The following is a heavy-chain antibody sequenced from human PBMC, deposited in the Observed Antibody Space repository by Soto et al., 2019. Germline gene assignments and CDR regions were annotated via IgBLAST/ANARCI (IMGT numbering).Heavy chain of an antibody. CDR1: GGSFSGYY. V-gene: IGHV4-34*01. D-gene: IGHD3-10*01. CDR2: INHSGST. CDR3: ARGPGSYYKYYYYGMDV. Sequence: SLTCAVYGGSFSGYYWSWIRQSPGKGLEWFGEINHSGSTNYNPSLKSRVTISVDTSKNQFSLKLSSVTAADTAVYYCARGPGSYYKYYYYGMDVWGQGTTVTVSS. J-gene: IGHJ6*02.